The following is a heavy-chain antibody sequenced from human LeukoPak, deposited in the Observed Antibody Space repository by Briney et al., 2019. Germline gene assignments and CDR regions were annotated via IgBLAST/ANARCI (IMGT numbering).Heavy chain of an antibody. CDR3: TVQVDTAMAPYSSDDY. Sequence: GGSLRLSCAASGLTFNTYGMHWVRLAPGKGLEWVAFIRFDGGNQYLADSVKGRFTISRDNSRNTLSLQMNSLRAEDTAVYYCTVQVDTAMAPYSSDDYWGQGTLVTVSS. D-gene: IGHD5-18*01. J-gene: IGHJ4*02. CDR2: IRFDGGNQ. V-gene: IGHV3-30*02. CDR1: GLTFNTYG.